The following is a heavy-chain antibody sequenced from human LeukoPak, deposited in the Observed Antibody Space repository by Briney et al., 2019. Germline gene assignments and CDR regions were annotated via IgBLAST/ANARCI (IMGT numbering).Heavy chain of an antibody. J-gene: IGHJ4*02. CDR2: INPNSGGT. CDR1: GYTFTGYY. Sequence: VKVSCKASGYTFTGYYMHWVRQAPGQGLEWMGWINPNSGGTNYAQKFQGRVSMTRDTSISTAYMQLSRLRSADTAVFYCARSPHILTGENFDYWGQGTLLTVSS. CDR3: ARSPHILTGENFDY. V-gene: IGHV1-2*02. D-gene: IGHD3-9*01.